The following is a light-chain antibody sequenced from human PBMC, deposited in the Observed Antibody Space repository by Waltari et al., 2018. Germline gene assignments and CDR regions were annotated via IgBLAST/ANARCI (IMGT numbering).Light chain of an antibody. CDR3: CSYAVGTYTWF. Sequence: QSALTQPRSVSGSPGQSVTISCTGTSNNIGDSRYVSWYQHHPGKAPTVVIHDVNSRPSGVPDRFTAAKSGNTASLTISVLQAEDEGDYYCCSYAVGTYTWFFGGGTKLTVL. V-gene: IGLV2-11*01. CDR2: DVN. CDR1: SNNIGDSRY. J-gene: IGLJ2*01.